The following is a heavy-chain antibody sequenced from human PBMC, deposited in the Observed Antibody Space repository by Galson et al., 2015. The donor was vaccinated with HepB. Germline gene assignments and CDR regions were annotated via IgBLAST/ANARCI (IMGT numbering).Heavy chain of an antibody. Sequence: LRLSCAISGDSVSSNSAAWNWIRQSPSRGLEWLGRTYYRSKWYNDYTVSVKSRITINPDTSKNQFSLQLNSVTPEDTAVYYCARDSGAGMITFDYGMDVWGQGTTVTVSS. CDR2: TYYRSKWYN. CDR1: GDSVSSNSAA. V-gene: IGHV6-1*01. J-gene: IGHJ6*02. CDR3: ARDSGAGMITFDYGMDV. D-gene: IGHD3-16*01.